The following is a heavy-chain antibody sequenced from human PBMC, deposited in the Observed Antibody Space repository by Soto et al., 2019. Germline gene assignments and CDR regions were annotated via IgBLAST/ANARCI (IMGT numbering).Heavy chain of an antibody. J-gene: IGHJ4*02. V-gene: IGHV4-30-2*01. Sequence: KPSETLSLTCAVSGGSISSGGYSWSWIRQPPGKGLEWIGYMYHSGSTYYNPSLKSRVTISIDRSKNQFSLKLRSVTSADTAVYYCARLGGYYQAFDNWGQGTLVTVSS. CDR1: GGSISSGGYS. CDR2: MYHSGST. D-gene: IGHD3-22*01. CDR3: ARLGGYYQAFDN.